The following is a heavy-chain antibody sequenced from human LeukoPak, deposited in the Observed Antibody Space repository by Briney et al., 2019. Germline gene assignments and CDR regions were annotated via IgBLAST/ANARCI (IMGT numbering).Heavy chain of an antibody. J-gene: IGHJ4*02. CDR3: AKEGEAAGLNDY. V-gene: IGHV3-30*18. Sequence: GGSLRLSCAASGFTFSSYGMHWVRQAPGKGLEWVAVISYDGSNKYYADSVKGRFTISRDNSKNTLYLQMNSLRAEDTAVYYCAKEGEAAGLNDYWGQGTLVTVSS. D-gene: IGHD6-13*01. CDR2: ISYDGSNK. CDR1: GFTFSSYG.